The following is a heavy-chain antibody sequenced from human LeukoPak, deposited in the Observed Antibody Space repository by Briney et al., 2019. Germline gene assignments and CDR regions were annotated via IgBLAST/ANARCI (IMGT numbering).Heavy chain of an antibody. Sequence: SVKVSCKASGGTFSSYAISWVRQAPGQGLEWMGGIIPIFGTANYAQKFQGRVTITADESTSTAYMELSSLRSEDTAVYYCARGGSFCSSTSCYITTFDYWGQGTLVTVSS. D-gene: IGHD2-2*02. CDR2: IIPIFGTA. CDR1: GGTFSSYA. CDR3: ARGGSFCSSTSCYITTFDY. V-gene: IGHV1-69*01. J-gene: IGHJ4*02.